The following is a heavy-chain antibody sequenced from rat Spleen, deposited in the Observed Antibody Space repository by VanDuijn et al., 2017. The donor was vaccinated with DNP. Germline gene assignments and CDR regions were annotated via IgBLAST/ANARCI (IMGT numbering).Heavy chain of an antibody. D-gene: IGHD1-7*01. CDR3: ARWTRYFDY. J-gene: IGHJ2*01. Sequence: EVQLQESGSGLVTHSQSLSLTCSVTGYSITSNFWGWIRKFPGNKMEYIGHISYSGSTNYNPSLKSRISITRDTSQNHFFLQLNSVTTEDTATYYCARWTRYFDYWGQGVMVTVSS. CDR2: ISYSGST. CDR1: GYSITSNF. V-gene: IGHV3-1*01.